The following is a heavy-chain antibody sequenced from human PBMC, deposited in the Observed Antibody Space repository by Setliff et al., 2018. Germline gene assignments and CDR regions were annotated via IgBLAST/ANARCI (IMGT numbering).Heavy chain of an antibody. CDR3: ARVYSGSYLDY. D-gene: IGHD1-26*01. CDR2: INPEDSET. CDR1: GYSFTSYW. Sequence: PGESLKISCKGSGYSFTSYWIGWVRQMPGKGLEWMGIINPEDSETKYSPSFQGQVTISADKSINTAYLQWSSLKASDTAMYYCARVYSGSYLDYWGQGTLVTVSS. J-gene: IGHJ4*02. V-gene: IGHV5-51*01.